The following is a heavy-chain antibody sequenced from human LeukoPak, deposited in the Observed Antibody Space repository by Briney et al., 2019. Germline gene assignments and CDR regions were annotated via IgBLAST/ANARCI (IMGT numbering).Heavy chain of an antibody. CDR3: AREIAVAGSFDY. Sequence: ASVKVSCKASGYTFTSYGISWVRQAPGQGLEWMGWISAYNGNTNYAQKLQGRVTMTTDTSASTAYMELSSLRSEDTAVYYCAREIAVAGSFDYWGQGTLVTVSS. D-gene: IGHD6-19*01. CDR2: ISAYNGNT. CDR1: GYTFTSYG. V-gene: IGHV1-18*01. J-gene: IGHJ4*02.